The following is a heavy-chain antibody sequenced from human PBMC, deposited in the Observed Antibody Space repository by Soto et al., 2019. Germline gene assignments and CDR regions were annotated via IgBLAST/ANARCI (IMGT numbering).Heavy chain of an antibody. D-gene: IGHD3-22*01. J-gene: IGHJ5*02. CDR2: IYHSGST. V-gene: IGHV4-30-2*01. CDR1: GGSISSGGYS. CDR3: ARDYYDSSGYYWFDP. Sequence: SETLSLTCAVSGGSISSGGYSWSWIRQPPGKGLEWIGYIYHSGSTYYNPSLKSRVTISVDKSKNQFSLKLSSVTAADTAVYYCARDYYDSSGYYWFDPWGQGTLVTVSS.